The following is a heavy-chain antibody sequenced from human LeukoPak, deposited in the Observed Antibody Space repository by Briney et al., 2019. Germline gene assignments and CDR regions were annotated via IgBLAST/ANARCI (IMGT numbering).Heavy chain of an antibody. CDR1: GYTFPHYA. D-gene: IGHD4-17*01. CDR2: INAGNGNT. Sequence: GSVQVSCKASGYTFPHYAMHWVRQAPGQRLEWMGWINAGNGNTKYSQKFQGRVTITRDTSASTAYMELSSLRSEDTAVYYCARYVGDYAIFDYWGQGTLVTVSS. V-gene: IGHV1-3*01. J-gene: IGHJ4*02. CDR3: ARYVGDYAIFDY.